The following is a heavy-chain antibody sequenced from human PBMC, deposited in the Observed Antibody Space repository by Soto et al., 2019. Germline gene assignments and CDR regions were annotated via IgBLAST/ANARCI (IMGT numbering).Heavy chain of an antibody. V-gene: IGHV3-53*01. J-gene: IGHJ3*02. D-gene: IGHD5-18*01. CDR3: ARRDDSEAFDI. Sequence: GGSLRLSCAASGLSVSWEYISWVRQPPGKGLECVSIIYRGGGTYYADSAKGRCIISRDASKNMVFLQVNNLRAEDTAIYYCARRDDSEAFDIWGQGTTVTVS. CDR2: IYRGGGT. CDR1: GLSVSWEY.